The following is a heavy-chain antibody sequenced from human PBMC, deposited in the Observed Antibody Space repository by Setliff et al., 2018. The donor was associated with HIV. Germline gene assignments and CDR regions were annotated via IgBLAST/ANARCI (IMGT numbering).Heavy chain of an antibody. J-gene: IGHJ4*02. CDR1: GFTFTTYS. V-gene: IGHV3-21*04. CDR3: AKAHPGSSGLIDY. CDR2: ITSTSDYI. Sequence: PGGSLRLSCADSGFTFTTYSMNWVRQAPGKGLEWVSSITSTSDYIYYADSVKGRFTISRDNSKNTLYLQMSSLRAEDTAVYYCAKAHPGSSGLIDYWGQGTLVTVSS. D-gene: IGHD3-22*01.